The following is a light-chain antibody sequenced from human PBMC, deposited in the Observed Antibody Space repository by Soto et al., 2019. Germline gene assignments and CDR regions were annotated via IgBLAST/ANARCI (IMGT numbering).Light chain of an antibody. CDR3: CSFVGGSSIVV. V-gene: IGLV2-23*01. Sequence: QSALTQPASVSGSPGQSITISCTGTSSDVGSYNVVSWYQQHPGKAPKLMIYEGSKRPSGVYNRFSGSKSGNTASLTISGLQAEDEADYYCCSFVGGSSIVVFGGGTKLTVL. J-gene: IGLJ2*01. CDR1: SSDVGSYNV. CDR2: EGS.